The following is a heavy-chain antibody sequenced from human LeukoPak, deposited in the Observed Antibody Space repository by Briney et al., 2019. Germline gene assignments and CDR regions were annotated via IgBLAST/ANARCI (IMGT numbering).Heavy chain of an antibody. D-gene: IGHD5-24*01. Sequence: GASVKVSCKASGYTFTSYYMHWVRQAPGQGLEWMGIINFSGGTTSYPRKFQGRVTMTRDTSTSTVYMELSSLRSEDTAVYYCASRRDGSNYAAFDIWGQGTMVTVSS. J-gene: IGHJ3*02. CDR1: GYTFTSYY. CDR2: INFSGGTT. CDR3: ASRRDGSNYAAFDI. V-gene: IGHV1-46*01.